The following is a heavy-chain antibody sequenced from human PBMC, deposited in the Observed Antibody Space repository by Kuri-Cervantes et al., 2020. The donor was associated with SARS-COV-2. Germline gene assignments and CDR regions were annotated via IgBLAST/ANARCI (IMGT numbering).Heavy chain of an antibody. CDR2: ISSSSSYT. V-gene: IGHV3-11*03. D-gene: IGHD3-3*01. CDR3: ARHPYYDFWSGYTEYNWFDP. Sequence: GGSLRLSFAASGFTFSDYYMSWIRQAPGKGLEWVSYISSSSSYTNYADSVKGRFTISRDNAKNSLYLQMNSLRAEDTAVYYCARHPYYDFWSGYTEYNWFDPWGQGTLVTVSS. CDR1: GFTFSDYY. J-gene: IGHJ5*02.